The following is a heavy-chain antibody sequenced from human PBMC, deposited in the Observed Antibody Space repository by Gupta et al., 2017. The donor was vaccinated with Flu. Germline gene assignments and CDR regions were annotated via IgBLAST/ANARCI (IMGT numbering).Heavy chain of an antibody. CDR3: ARETATATTFDE. D-gene: IGHD4-17*01. CDR1: GFTFSDYY. V-gene: IGHV3-11*01. Sequence: QVQLVESGGGLVKPGGSLRISGEVSGFTFSDYYLSWIRQAPGKGLEWVSYISSSGNTIYYADSVKGRFTISRDNAKKSLYLQMNSLRAEDTAVYYCARETATATTFDEWGQGTLVTVSS. J-gene: IGHJ4*02. CDR2: ISSSGNTI.